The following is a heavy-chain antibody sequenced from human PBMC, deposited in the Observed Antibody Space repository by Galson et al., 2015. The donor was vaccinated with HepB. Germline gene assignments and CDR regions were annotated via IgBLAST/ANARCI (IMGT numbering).Heavy chain of an antibody. J-gene: IGHJ5*02. V-gene: IGHV4-59*01. D-gene: IGHD3-3*01. CDR2: ICYSGST. Sequence: SETLSLTCTVSGGSISSYYWSWIRQPPGKGLEWIGYICYSGSTNYNPSLKSRVTISVDTSKNQFSLKLSSVTAADTAVYYCARGARITIFGVVRSGWFDPWGQGTLVTVSS. CDR1: GGSISSYY. CDR3: ARGARITIFGVVRSGWFDP.